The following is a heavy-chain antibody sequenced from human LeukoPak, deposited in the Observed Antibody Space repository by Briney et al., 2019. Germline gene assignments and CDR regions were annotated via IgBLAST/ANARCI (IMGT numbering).Heavy chain of an antibody. CDR1: GFTFDDYA. J-gene: IGHJ4*02. V-gene: IGHV3-9*01. D-gene: IGHD2-15*01. CDR2: ISWNSGSI. CDR3: AKDLTVAATAFDY. Sequence: PGRSLRLSCEASGFTFDDYAMHWVRQAPGKGLEWVSGISWNSGSIGYADSVKGRFTISRDNAKNSLYLQMNRLRAEGTALYYCAKDLTVAATAFDYWGQGTLVTVSS.